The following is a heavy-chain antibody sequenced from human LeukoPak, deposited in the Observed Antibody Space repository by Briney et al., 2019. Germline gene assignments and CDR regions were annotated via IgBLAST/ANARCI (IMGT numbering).Heavy chain of an antibody. CDR3: ARGKGNYYDSSGLDY. Sequence: SETLSLTCAVYGGSFSGYYWSWIRQSPGKGLEWIGEINHSGSTNYNPSLKSRVTISVDTSKNQFSLKLSSVTAADTAVYYCARGKGNYYDSSGLDYWGQGTLVTVSS. CDR2: INHSGST. D-gene: IGHD3-22*01. J-gene: IGHJ4*02. V-gene: IGHV4-34*01. CDR1: GGSFSGYY.